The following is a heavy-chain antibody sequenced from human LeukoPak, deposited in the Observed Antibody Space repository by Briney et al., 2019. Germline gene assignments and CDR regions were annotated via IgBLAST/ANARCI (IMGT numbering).Heavy chain of an antibody. CDR1: GFTFSSYA. D-gene: IGHD1-26*01. CDR2: ISGSGGST. J-gene: IGHJ4*02. CDR3: AKGDTTWELPHDY. Sequence: GGSLRLSCAVSGFTFSSYAMNWVRQAPGKGLEWVSAISGSGGSTYYADPVKGRFTISRDKSKNTLYLQMNSLRAEDTAVYYCAKGDTTWELPHDYWGQGTLVTVSS. V-gene: IGHV3-23*01.